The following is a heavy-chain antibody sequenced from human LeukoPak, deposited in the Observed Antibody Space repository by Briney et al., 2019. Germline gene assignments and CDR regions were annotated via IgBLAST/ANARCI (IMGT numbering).Heavy chain of an antibody. Sequence: SGTLSLTCTVSGGSIRSYYWSWIRQPPGKGLECIGYINYSGSTNYNPSLKSRVTISVDTSKNQFSLRLSSVTAADTAVYYCARVSDSDRRGYYWGFDYWGQGTLVTVSS. D-gene: IGHD3-22*01. CDR1: GGSIRSYY. J-gene: IGHJ4*02. CDR3: ARVSDSDRRGYYWGFDY. V-gene: IGHV4-59*08. CDR2: INYSGST.